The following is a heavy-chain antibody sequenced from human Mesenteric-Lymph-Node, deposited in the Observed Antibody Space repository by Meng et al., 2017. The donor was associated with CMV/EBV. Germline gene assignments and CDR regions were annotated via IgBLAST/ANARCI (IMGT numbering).Heavy chain of an antibody. CDR3: ARDRGTGNYSWFDP. CDR1: TVSSNSAA. D-gene: IGHD1-7*01. V-gene: IGHV6-1*01. CDR2: TYYRSKWYN. Sequence: TVSSNSAAWNWTRQSPSRGLEWLGRTYYRSKWYNDYAVSVKSRITINPDTSKNQFSLQLNSVTPEDTAVYYCARDRGTGNYSWFDPWGQGTLVTVSS. J-gene: IGHJ5*02.